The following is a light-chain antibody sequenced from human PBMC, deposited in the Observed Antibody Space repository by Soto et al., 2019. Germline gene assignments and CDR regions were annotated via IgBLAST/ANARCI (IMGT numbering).Light chain of an antibody. CDR3: HQRQRWPRT. J-gene: IGKJ1*01. CDR1: QTVGVR. Sequence: IVLKLSLAALSSTPWEIATLSCRASQTVGVRLAWYQHKPGQAPRLIIYEASNRAAGIPARFSGSGSGTDFTLTITSLEPEDFAFYYCHQRQRWPRTFGQGTKVDIK. CDR2: EAS. V-gene: IGKV3-11*01.